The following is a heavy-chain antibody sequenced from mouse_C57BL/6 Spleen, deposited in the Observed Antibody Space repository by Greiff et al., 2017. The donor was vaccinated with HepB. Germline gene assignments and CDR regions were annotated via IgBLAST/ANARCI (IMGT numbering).Heavy chain of an antibody. V-gene: IGHV1-82*01. CDR1: GYAFSSSW. CDR3: ARELYYGSPFDY. J-gene: IGHJ2*01. Sequence: VQLQQSGPELVKPGASVKISCKASGYAFSSSWMNWVKQRPGKGLEWIGRIYPGDGDTNYNGKFKGKATLTADKSSSTAYMQLSSLTSEDSAVYFCARELYYGSPFDYWGQGATLTVSS. D-gene: IGHD1-1*01. CDR2: IYPGDGDT.